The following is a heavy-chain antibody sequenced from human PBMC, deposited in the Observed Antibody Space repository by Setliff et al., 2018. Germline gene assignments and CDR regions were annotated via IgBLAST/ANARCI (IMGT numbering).Heavy chain of an antibody. V-gene: IGHV1-18*01. CDR1: GYNFITFG. D-gene: IGHD2-15*01. J-gene: IGHJ4*02. Sequence: ASVKVSCTTSGYNFITFGVNWVRQVPGQGFEWMGWISPYNGDADYAQKFQGRVTLTTDTSTGTAYMELRALSSDDTAIYYCTRGRGPRVVVAVPLDFWGQGTLVTVSS. CDR3: TRGRGPRVVVAVPLDF. CDR2: ISPYNGDA.